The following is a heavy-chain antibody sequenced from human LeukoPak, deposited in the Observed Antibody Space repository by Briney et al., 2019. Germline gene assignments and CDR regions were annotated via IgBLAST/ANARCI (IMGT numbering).Heavy chain of an antibody. CDR3: ARYRAAPNYFDF. Sequence: GGSLRLSCAASGFAFSNYGMRWVRQAPGKGLEWVAVIWFDGSDKYYVDSVKGRFTTSRDNSKNTLSLQMNSLRAEDTAVYYCARYRAAPNYFDFWGQGTLVTVSS. D-gene: IGHD6-13*01. CDR2: IWFDGSDK. CDR1: GFAFSNYG. V-gene: IGHV3-33*01. J-gene: IGHJ4*02.